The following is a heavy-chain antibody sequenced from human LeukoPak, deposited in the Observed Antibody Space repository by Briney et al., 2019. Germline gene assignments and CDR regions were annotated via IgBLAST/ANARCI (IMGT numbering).Heavy chain of an antibody. CDR1: GFTFNSYA. Sequence: GGSLRLSCAASGFTFNSYAMSWVRQAPWERLQWVSGISDSGGNTYYADSVKGRFTISRDNFKNVLYLEMSSLRAEDTAVYYCAKDCWFDPWGQGTLVTVSS. CDR2: ISDSGGNT. V-gene: IGHV3-23*01. CDR3: AKDCWFDP. J-gene: IGHJ5*02.